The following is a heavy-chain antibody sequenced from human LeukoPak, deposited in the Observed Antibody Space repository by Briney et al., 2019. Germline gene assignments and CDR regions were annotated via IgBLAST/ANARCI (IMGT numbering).Heavy chain of an antibody. V-gene: IGHV4-38-2*02. Sequence: SETLSLTCTVSGGSISSYYWSWIRQPPGEGLEWIGSIYHSGSTYYNPSLKSRVTISVDTSKNQFSLKLSSVTAADTAVYYCARDSLAFGELFGYWGQGTLVTVSS. CDR2: IYHSGST. CDR1: GGSISSYY. D-gene: IGHD3-10*01. J-gene: IGHJ4*02. CDR3: ARDSLAFGELFGY.